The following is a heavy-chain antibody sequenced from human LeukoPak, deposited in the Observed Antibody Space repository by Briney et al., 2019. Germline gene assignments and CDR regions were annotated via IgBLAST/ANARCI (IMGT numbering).Heavy chain of an antibody. CDR1: GFTFGDYA. D-gene: IGHD1-26*01. Sequence: PGGSLRLSCAASGFTFGDYAMSWVRQAPGKGLEWVGFSRPKPYGGTTEYAASVKGRFTISRDDSKSIAYLQMNSLKTEDTAVYYCTREPYSGSYRGMDVWGKGTTVTISS. CDR2: SRPKPYGGTT. V-gene: IGHV3-49*04. CDR3: TREPYSGSYRGMDV. J-gene: IGHJ6*04.